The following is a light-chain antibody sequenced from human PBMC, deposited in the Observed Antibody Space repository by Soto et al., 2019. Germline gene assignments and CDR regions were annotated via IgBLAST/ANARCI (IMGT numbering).Light chain of an antibody. CDR2: NVY. CDR3: SAHKVSRTYV. Sequence: QSALTQPASVSGSPGQSITISCTGTSSDVGAYNFVSWHQQHPGKAPKLMIYNVYDRPSGISYRFSGSKSGNTASLTISGLQGEDEADYSCSAHKVSRTYVFGTGTKVTVL. J-gene: IGLJ1*01. CDR1: SSDVGAYNF. V-gene: IGLV2-14*03.